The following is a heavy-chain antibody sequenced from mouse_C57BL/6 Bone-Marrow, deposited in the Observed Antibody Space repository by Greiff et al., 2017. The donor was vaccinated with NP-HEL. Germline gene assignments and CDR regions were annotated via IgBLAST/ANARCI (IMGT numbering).Heavy chain of an antibody. J-gene: IGHJ2*01. CDR2: ISSGGSYT. Sequence: DVMLVESGGDLVKPGGSLKLSCAASGFTFSSYGMSWVRQTPDKRLEWVATISSGGSYTSYPDSVQGRFTISRDNATNTLYLQMSSLKSEDTAMYYCARRFLYYFDYWGQGTTLTVSS. V-gene: IGHV5-6*02. CDR1: GFTFSSYG. CDR3: ARRFLYYFDY.